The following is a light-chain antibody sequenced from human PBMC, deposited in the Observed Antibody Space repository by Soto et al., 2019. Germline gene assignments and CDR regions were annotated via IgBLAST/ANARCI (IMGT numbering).Light chain of an antibody. CDR1: QSVSSN. J-gene: IGKJ4*01. V-gene: IGKV3-15*01. Sequence: EIVMTQSPASLSVSPGERPTLSCRASQSVSSNLAWYQQKRGQPPMLLIFGASTRATGIPARFSGSGSGTEFTLTISSLQSEDFAVYYCQQYNNWPLTFGGGTKVEIK. CDR3: QQYNNWPLT. CDR2: GAS.